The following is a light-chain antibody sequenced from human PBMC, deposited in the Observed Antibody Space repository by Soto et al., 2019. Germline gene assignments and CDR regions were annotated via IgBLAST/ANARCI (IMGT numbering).Light chain of an antibody. V-gene: IGKV1D-8*01. CDR2: AAS. CDR3: QQYYSFPLT. Sequence: SXGDRVTISCWMSQGISSYLAWYQQKPGKAPELLXXAASTXQSGVPSRFSGSGSGTDFTLTISCLQSQDFATYYCQQYYSFPLTFGGGTKVEIK. CDR1: QGISSY. J-gene: IGKJ4*01.